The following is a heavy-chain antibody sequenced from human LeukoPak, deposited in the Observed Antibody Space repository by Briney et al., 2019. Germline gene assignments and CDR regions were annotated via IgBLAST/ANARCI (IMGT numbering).Heavy chain of an antibody. D-gene: IGHD5-24*01. CDR3: ARDPDGYNDRPCDDY. V-gene: IGHV1-2*02. Sequence: ASVKVSCKASRYTFTGYYMHWVRQAPGQGLEWMGWINPNSGGTNYAQKVQGRVTLTRDTSISTAYMELSRLRSDDTAVYYCARDPDGYNDRPCDDYWGQGTLVTVSS. CDR2: INPNSGGT. CDR1: RYTFTGYY. J-gene: IGHJ4*02.